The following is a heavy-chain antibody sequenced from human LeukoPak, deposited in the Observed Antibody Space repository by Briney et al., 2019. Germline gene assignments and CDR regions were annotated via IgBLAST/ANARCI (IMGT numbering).Heavy chain of an antibody. D-gene: IGHD3/OR15-3a*01. J-gene: IGHJ4*02. CDR2: IHSGGST. Sequence: GGSLRLSCAASGFTVSSNYMSWVRQAPGKGLEWVSIIHSGGSTYYADSVKGRFTISRDNSKNTLYLQMNSLRAEDTAVYYCARYMILGFFFDYWGQGTLVTVSS. CDR3: ARYMILGFFFDY. CDR1: GFTVSSNY. V-gene: IGHV3-53*01.